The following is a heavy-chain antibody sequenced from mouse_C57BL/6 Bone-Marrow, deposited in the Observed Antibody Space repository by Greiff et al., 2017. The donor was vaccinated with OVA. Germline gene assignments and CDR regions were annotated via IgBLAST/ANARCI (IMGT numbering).Heavy chain of an antibody. V-gene: IGHV5-6*01. CDR1: GFTFSSYG. J-gene: IGHJ3*01. D-gene: IGHD1-1*01. Sequence: EVQLVESGGDLVKPGGSLKLSCAASGFTFSSYGMSWVRQTPDKRLEWVATISSGGSYTYYPDSVKGRFTISRDNAKNTLYLQMSSLKSEDTAMYYCARLTFTTVVGAYWGQGTLVTVSA. CDR3: ARLTFTTVVGAY. CDR2: ISSGGSYT.